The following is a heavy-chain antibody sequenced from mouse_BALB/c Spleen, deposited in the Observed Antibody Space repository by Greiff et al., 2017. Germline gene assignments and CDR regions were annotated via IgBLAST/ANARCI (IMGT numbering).Heavy chain of an antibody. CDR1: GFTFSSYG. D-gene: IGHD2-2*01. Sequence: EVMLVESGGDLVKPGGSLKLSCAASGFTFSSYGMSWVRQTPDKRLEWVATISSGGSYTYYPDSVKGRFTISRDNAKNTLYLQMSSLKSEDTAMYYCARRNGYDVPNDYWGQGTTLTVSS. V-gene: IGHV5-6*02. CDR2: ISSGGSYT. J-gene: IGHJ2*01. CDR3: ARRNGYDVPNDY.